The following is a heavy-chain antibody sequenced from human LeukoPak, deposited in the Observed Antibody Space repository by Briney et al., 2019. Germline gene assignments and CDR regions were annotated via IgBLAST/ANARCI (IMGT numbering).Heavy chain of an antibody. D-gene: IGHD1-1*01. CDR1: GGSISSYY. V-gene: IGHV4-59*12. Sequence: PSETLSLTCTVSGGSISSYYWSWIRQPPGEGLELIGYMYDSGSTNYNPSLKSRVTISVDTSKNQFSLKLSSVTAADTAVYYCARDLNWNDAYWGQGTLVTVSS. CDR3: ARDLNWNDAY. CDR2: MYDSGST. J-gene: IGHJ4*02.